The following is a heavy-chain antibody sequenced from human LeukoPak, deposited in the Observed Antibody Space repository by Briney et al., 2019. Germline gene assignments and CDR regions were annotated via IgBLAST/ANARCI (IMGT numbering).Heavy chain of an antibody. CDR3: ARTRTRGDYYYYYMDV. J-gene: IGHJ6*03. V-gene: IGHV1-69*13. D-gene: IGHD1-1*01. Sequence: SVKVSCKVSGGTFSSYAITWVRQAPGQGPEWMGGIIPIIDTASFAHTFQGRVTLTADESTSTAYMELSSLRSEDTAVYYCARTRTRGDYYYYYMDVWGKGTTVTVSS. CDR2: IIPIIDTA. CDR1: GGTFSSYA.